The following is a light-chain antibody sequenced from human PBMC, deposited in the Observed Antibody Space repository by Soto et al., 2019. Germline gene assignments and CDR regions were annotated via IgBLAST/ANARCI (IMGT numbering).Light chain of an antibody. CDR1: QSVSSSY. J-gene: IGKJ3*01. CDR3: QQYGSSPGFT. Sequence: EIVLTQSPGTLSLSPGERATLSCRASQSVSSSYLAWYQQKPGQAPRLLIYGASSRATGIPDRFSGSGSGTDVTLTSSRLEPEDFAVYYCQQYGSSPGFTFGPGTKVDIK. CDR2: GAS. V-gene: IGKV3-20*01.